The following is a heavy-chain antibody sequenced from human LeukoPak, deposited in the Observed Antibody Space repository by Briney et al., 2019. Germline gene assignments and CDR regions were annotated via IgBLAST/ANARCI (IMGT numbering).Heavy chain of an antibody. CDR1: GFTFSSYG. Sequence: QPGRSLRLPCAASGFTFSSYGMHWVRQAPGKGLEWVAVISYDGSNKYYADSVKGRFTISRDNSKNTLYLQMNSLRAEDTAVYYCARDDWRGNYFSYYFDYWGQGTLVTVSS. V-gene: IGHV3-30*03. CDR3: ARDDWRGNYFSYYFDY. D-gene: IGHD1-7*01. CDR2: ISYDGSNK. J-gene: IGHJ4*02.